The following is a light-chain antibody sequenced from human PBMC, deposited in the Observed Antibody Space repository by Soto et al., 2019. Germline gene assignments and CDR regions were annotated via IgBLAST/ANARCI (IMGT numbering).Light chain of an antibody. CDR1: SSNIGRDY. Sequence: QPVLTQPPSASGTPGQRVTISCSGSSSNIGRDYVYWYQQLPGTAPKLLIYTTNQRPSGVPDRFSGSKSGTSASLAISGLLSEDEADYYCSAWDDSLSGWVFGGGTKLTVL. CDR3: SAWDDSLSGWV. J-gene: IGLJ3*02. CDR2: TTN. V-gene: IGLV1-47*02.